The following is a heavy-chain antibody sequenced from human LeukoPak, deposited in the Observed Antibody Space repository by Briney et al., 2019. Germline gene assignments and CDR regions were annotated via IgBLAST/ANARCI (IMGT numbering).Heavy chain of an antibody. CDR2: ISSSGSTI. Sequence: PGGSLRLSCVGSGFTFSSYWMTWVRQAPGKGLEWVSYISSSGSTIYYADSVKGRFTISRDNAKNSLYLQMNSLRAEDTAVYYCARGGFGLDAFDIWGQGTMVTVSS. J-gene: IGHJ3*02. D-gene: IGHD3-10*01. V-gene: IGHV3-48*03. CDR1: GFTFSSYW. CDR3: ARGGFGLDAFDI.